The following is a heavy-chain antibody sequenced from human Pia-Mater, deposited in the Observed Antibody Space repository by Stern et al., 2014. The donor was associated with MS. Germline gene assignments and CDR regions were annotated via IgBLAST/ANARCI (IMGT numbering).Heavy chain of an antibody. CDR3: ATAPPRGYTYGNFDY. V-gene: IGHV5-51*03. CDR2: LYPGDSDT. Sequence: QLVQSGTEVKKPGESLKISCKGSGYSFSNYWIGWVRQMPGKGLEWIGILYPGDSDTRYSPSFQGQVTISADKSINTAYLQWSSLKASDTAIYYCATAPPRGYTYGNFDYWGQGTLVTVSS. D-gene: IGHD5-18*01. J-gene: IGHJ4*02. CDR1: GYSFSNYW.